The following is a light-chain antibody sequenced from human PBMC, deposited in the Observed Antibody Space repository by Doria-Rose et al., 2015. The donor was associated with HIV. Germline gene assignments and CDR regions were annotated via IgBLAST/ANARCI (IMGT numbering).Light chain of an antibody. CDR2: VGS. V-gene: IGKV3-20*01. J-gene: IGKJ1*01. CDR1: QRVKSSY. Sequence: LTQSPGTLSLSPGERATLSCRASQRVKSSYLAWYQQKPGQAPRLLIYVGSTRATGIPDRFSASGSGTDFTLTINRLEPEDFALYYCHQYGTSWTFGQGTKVEI. CDR3: HQYGTSWT.